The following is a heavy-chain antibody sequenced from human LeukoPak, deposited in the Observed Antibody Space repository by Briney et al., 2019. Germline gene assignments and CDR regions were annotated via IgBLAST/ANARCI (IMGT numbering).Heavy chain of an antibody. Sequence: SETLSLTCTVSGGSISSYYWSWIRQPAGTGLEWIGRIYASGSINYNPSLKSRVTMSVDTSKNQLSLKLTSVTAADTAVYYCARDQGGAEVGVPDYWGQGTLVTVSS. D-gene: IGHD2-15*01. CDR3: ARDQGGAEVGVPDY. CDR2: IYASGSI. J-gene: IGHJ4*02. CDR1: GGSISSYY. V-gene: IGHV4-4*07.